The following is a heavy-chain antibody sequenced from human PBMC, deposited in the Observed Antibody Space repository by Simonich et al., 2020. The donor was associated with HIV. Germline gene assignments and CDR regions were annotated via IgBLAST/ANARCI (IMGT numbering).Heavy chain of an antibody. D-gene: IGHD1-26*01. CDR3: ARHRPSGNYLYEVDYFDF. CDR1: GGSFSGYY. J-gene: IGHJ4*02. V-gene: IGHV4-34*02. CDR2: ISHVGRT. Sequence: VQLQQWGAGLLKPSETLSLTCAVYGGSFSGYYWSWIRQPPGKGLEWIGEISHVGRTNNNPSLKSRVTISVETSKKQISLRLSSVTAADTALYYCARHRPSGNYLYEVDYFDFWGQGTLVTVSS.